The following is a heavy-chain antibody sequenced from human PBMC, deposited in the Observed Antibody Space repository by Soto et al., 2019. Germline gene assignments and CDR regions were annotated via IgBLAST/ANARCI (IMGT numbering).Heavy chain of an antibody. CDR1: GFSLSTTEMC. V-gene: IGHV2-70*01. J-gene: IGHJ6*02. CDR3: ARIPRRVYVGSTSYYYHGMDV. CDR2: IDWDDDK. D-gene: IGHD1-26*01. Sequence: SGPTLVNPTQTLTLTCIFTGFSLSTTEMCVSWIRQPPGKALEWLALIDWDDDKYYSTSLKTRLTISKDTSKNQVALTMTNMDPVDTATYYCARIPRRVYVGSTSYYYHGMDVWGQGTTVTVSS.